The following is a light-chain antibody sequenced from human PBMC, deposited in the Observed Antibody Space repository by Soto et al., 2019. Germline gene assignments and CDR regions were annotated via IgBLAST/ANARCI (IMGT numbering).Light chain of an antibody. CDR2: VTN. CDR3: GTWDTSLSAVV. V-gene: IGLV1-51*01. Sequence: QSVLTQPPSVSAAPGQKVTISCSGASSNIGKNYVSWYQQLPGAAPKLVIFVTNKRPSGIPDRFSGSKSGTSAALDITALQTGDEADYYCGTWDTSLSAVVFGGGTKVTVL. CDR1: SSNIGKNY. J-gene: IGLJ2*01.